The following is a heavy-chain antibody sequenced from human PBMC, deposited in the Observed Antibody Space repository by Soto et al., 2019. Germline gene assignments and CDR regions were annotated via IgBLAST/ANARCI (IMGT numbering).Heavy chain of an antibody. V-gene: IGHV4-59*08. Sequence: SETLSLTCTVSDGSIRSYFWSWIRQPPGKGLENLGYVYYSDSINYNPSLKSRVTISVDTSRNQFFLTLNSMTAADTAVYYCAGRLYYDSSGFEGGGMDVWGQGTTVTVSS. CDR3: AGRLYYDSSGFEGGGMDV. D-gene: IGHD3-22*01. CDR1: DGSIRSYF. J-gene: IGHJ6*02. CDR2: VYYSDSI.